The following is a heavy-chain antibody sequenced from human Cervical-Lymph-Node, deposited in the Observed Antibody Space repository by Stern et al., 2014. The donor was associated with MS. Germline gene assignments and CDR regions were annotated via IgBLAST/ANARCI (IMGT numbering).Heavy chain of an antibody. V-gene: IGHV1-8*01. CDR2: MNPNSGNT. CDR1: GYTFDSYD. J-gene: IGHJ4*02. Sequence: QLVQSGAEVKKPGASVKVSCKPSGYTFDSYDINWVRQATGQGLEWMGWMNPNSGNTGFAQKFQGRFTMTRNTSMSTAYMELSSLRFEDTAIYYCARGSGSSRVWGQGTLVTVSS. CDR3: ARGSGSSRV. D-gene: IGHD3-10*01.